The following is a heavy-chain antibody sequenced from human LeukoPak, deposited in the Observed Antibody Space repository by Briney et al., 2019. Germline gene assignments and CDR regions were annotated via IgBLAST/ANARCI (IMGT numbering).Heavy chain of an antibody. CDR2: INPNSGGT. J-gene: IGHJ4*02. CDR3: ARGGYGGPRVAFDY. CDR1: GYTFTGYY. Sequence: ASVKVSCKASGYTFTGYYMHWVRQAPGQGLEWMGWINPNSGGTNHAQNFQGRVTMTRDTSISTAYMELNRLRSDDTAVYYCARGGYGGPRVAFDYWGQGTLVTVSS. D-gene: IGHD1-1*01. V-gene: IGHV1-2*02.